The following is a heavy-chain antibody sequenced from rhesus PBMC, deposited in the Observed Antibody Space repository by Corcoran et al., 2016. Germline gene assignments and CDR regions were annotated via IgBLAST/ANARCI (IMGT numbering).Heavy chain of an antibody. J-gene: IGHJ4*01. Sequence: QLQLQESGPGLVKPSETLSVTCAVSGGSISSSYWSWIRQAPGKGLEWIGYIYGSGSRTSYNPSLKSRFTLSVDTSKNQLALKLSSVTAADTAVYYCARGRAGVISSVDYWGQGVLVTVSS. CDR2: IYGSGSRT. V-gene: IGHV4-169*01. CDR1: GGSISSSY. D-gene: IGHD3-34*01. CDR3: ARGRAGVISSVDY.